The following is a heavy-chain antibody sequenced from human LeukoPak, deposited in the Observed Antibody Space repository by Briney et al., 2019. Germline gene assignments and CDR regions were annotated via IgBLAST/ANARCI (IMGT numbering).Heavy chain of an antibody. CDR3: ARAQGSIAVPDY. D-gene: IGHD6-19*01. CDR2: ISSSSSYT. Sequence: GWSLRLSCAASGFTFSDYYMSWIRQAPGKGLEWVSYISSSSSYTNYADSVKGRFTISRDNAKNSLYLQMNSLRAEDTAVYYCARAQGSIAVPDYWGQGTLVTVSS. V-gene: IGHV3-11*06. CDR1: GFTFSDYY. J-gene: IGHJ4*02.